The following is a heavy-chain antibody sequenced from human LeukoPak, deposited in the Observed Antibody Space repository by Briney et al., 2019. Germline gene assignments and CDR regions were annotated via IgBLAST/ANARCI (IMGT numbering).Heavy chain of an antibody. V-gene: IGHV3-33*01. Sequence: GRSLRLSCAASGFTFSSHGMHWVRQAPGKGLEWAAVIWYDGSNKCYADCVKGRFAVSRDNSKITLYLQMNSLRAEDTAVYYCARDQDPYYYDSSGYKTSLYYYYGMDVWGQGTTVTVSS. CDR3: ARDQDPYYYDSSGYKTSLYYYYGMDV. CDR1: GFTFSSHG. D-gene: IGHD3-22*01. CDR2: IWYDGSNK. J-gene: IGHJ6*02.